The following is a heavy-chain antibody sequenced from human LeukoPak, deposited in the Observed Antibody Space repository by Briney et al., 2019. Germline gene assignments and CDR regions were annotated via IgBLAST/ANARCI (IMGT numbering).Heavy chain of an antibody. D-gene: IGHD2-21*01. J-gene: IGHJ4*02. CDR1: GGSISSYY. Sequence: SETLSLTCTVAGGSISSYYWSWIRQPPGKGLEWIGYIYYSGSTNYNPSLKSRVTISVDTSKNQFSLKLSSVTAADTAVYYCARDEITHIDTWGQGTLVTVSS. CDR3: ARDEITHIDT. CDR2: IYYSGST. V-gene: IGHV4-59*01.